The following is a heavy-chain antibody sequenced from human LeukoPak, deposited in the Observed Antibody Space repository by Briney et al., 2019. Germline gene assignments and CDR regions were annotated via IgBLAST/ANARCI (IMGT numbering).Heavy chain of an antibody. V-gene: IGHV4-39*01. CDR1: GGSINSSSYY. J-gene: IGHJ4*02. CDR2: IYYSGST. D-gene: IGHD3-22*01. Sequence: SETLSLTCTVSGGSINSSSYYWGWIRQPPGKGLEWIGSIYYSGSTYYNPSLKSRVTISVDTSKNQFSLKLSSVTAADTAVYYCASRCTMIVVEWGQGTLVTVSS. CDR3: ASRCTMIVVE.